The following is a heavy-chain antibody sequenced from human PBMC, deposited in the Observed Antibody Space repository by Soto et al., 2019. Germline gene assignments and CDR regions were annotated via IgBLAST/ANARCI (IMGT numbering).Heavy chain of an antibody. CDR3: ARDQVLNYYDVQLQH. CDR1: GYTFTSYA. D-gene: IGHD3-22*01. CDR2: IDAGNGNT. J-gene: IGHJ1*01. Sequence: ASVKVSCKASGYTFTSYAMHWVRQAPGQRLEWMGWIDAGNGNTKYSQKFQGRVTITRDTSASTAYMELSSLRSEDTAVYYCARDQVLNYYDVQLQHWGQGTLVTVSS. V-gene: IGHV1-3*01.